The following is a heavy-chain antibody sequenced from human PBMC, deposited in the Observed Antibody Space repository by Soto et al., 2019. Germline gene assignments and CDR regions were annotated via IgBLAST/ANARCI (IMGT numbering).Heavy chain of an antibody. D-gene: IGHD3-9*01. CDR2: ISAYNGDT. V-gene: IGHV1-18*01. Sequence: QIQRVQSGADVRKPGASGKVSCKASGYTCTNYGITWVRQAPGQGLEWLGWISAYNGDTKYAQKVQGRVTMTTDTSTSTAYMELRSLRSDDTAVYYCASPAERHLDYYFDYWGQGTQVTVSS. J-gene: IGHJ4*02. CDR3: ASPAERHLDYYFDY. CDR1: GYTCTNYG.